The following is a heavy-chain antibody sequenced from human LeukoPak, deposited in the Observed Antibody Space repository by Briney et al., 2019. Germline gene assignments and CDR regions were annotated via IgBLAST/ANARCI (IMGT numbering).Heavy chain of an antibody. CDR2: INQVGSEK. CDR3: ARFRRLGSGWDLDY. D-gene: IGHD6-19*01. V-gene: IGHV3-7*01. Sequence: PGGSLRLSCVASGFTFTTYYMSWVRQAPGTGMAWVANINQVGSEKYYVDSVKGRFTISRDNARNSLHLQMNSLRADDTAVYYCARFRRLGSGWDLDYWGQGTLVTVSS. CDR1: GFTFTTYY. J-gene: IGHJ4*02.